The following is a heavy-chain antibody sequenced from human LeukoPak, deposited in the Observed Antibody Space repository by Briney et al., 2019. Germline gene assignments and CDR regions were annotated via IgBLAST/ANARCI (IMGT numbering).Heavy chain of an antibody. D-gene: IGHD5/OR15-5a*01. CDR1: GDTFSNYA. V-gene: IGHV1-69*06. J-gene: IGHJ5*02. CDR3: ARDGAFVYHYKSGLDL. Sequence: GASVKVSCKASGDTFSNYAINWVRQAPGQGLEWMGRIIPLFGTTNYAPTFQGRVTITADTSTSTAYMDLNSLKSGDTATYYCARDGAFVYHYKSGLDLWGAETLVTVSS. CDR2: IIPLFGTT.